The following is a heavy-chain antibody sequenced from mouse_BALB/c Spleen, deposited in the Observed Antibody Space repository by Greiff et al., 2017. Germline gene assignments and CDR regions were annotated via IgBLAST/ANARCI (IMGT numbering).Heavy chain of an antibody. CDR1: GYTFTSYT. Sequence: VKLMESGAELARPGASVKMSCKASGYTFTSYTMHWVKQRPGQGLEWIGYINPSSGYTNYNQKFKDKATLTADKSSSTAYMQLSSLTSEDSAVYYCAREDYYGSTWFAYWGQGTLVTVSA. V-gene: IGHV1-4*01. J-gene: IGHJ3*01. CDR3: AREDYYGSTWFAY. D-gene: IGHD1-1*01. CDR2: INPSSGYT.